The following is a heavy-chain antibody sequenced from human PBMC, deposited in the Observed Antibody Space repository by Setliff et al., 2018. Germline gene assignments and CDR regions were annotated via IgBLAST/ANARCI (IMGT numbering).Heavy chain of an antibody. CDR2: IYHNGNT. V-gene: IGHV4-59*02. J-gene: IGHJ6*02. D-gene: IGHD5-18*01. Sequence: SETLSLTCTVSGGSVSPYFWSWIRQPPGKGLQWIGYIYHNGNTNFNPSLKSRVNMSIDTSKNQFALNLKSVTAADTAVYYCARDCTAYSYGLDVWGQGTTVTVSS. CDR3: ARDCTAYSYGLDV. CDR1: GGSVSPYF.